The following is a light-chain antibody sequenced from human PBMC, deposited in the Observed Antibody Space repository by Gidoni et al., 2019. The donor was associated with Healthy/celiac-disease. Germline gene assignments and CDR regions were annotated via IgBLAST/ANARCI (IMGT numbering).Light chain of an antibody. CDR2: AAS. Sequence: DIHMTQSPSSLSASVGARVTITCRASQSISSYLNWYQQKPGKAPKLLIYAASSLQRGVPSRFSGSGSGTDFTLTISSLQPEDFATYYCQQSYSTPPDTFGQGTKLEIK. J-gene: IGKJ2*01. CDR1: QSISSY. V-gene: IGKV1-39*01. CDR3: QQSYSTPPDT.